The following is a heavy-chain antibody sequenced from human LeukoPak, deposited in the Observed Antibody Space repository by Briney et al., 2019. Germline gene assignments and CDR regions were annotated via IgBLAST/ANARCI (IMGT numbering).Heavy chain of an antibody. J-gene: IGHJ2*01. CDR1: GGSVSSYY. Sequence: SETLSLTCTVSGGSVSSYYWSWIRQPPGKGLEWIGYIYNSESTNYNSSLKSRVTMSVDTSKNQFFLKLSSVTAADTAVYYCARFHSGPSGWYVLWYFDLWGRGTLVTVYS. D-gene: IGHD6-19*01. V-gene: IGHV4-4*09. CDR2: IYNSEST. CDR3: ARFHSGPSGWYVLWYFDL.